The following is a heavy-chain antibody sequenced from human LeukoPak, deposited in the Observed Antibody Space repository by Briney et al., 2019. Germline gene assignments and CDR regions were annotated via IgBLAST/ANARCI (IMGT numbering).Heavy chain of an antibody. CDR1: GFTFSSYS. J-gene: IGHJ4*02. CDR2: ISGSGGST. CDR3: AKDGTEYSSGWYYFDY. D-gene: IGHD6-19*01. V-gene: IGHV3-23*01. Sequence: PGGSLRLSCAASGFTFSSYSMNWVRQAPGKGLEWVSAISGSGGSTYYADSVKGRFTISRDNSKNTLYLQMNSLRAEDTAVYYCAKDGTEYSSGWYYFDYWGQGTLVTVSS.